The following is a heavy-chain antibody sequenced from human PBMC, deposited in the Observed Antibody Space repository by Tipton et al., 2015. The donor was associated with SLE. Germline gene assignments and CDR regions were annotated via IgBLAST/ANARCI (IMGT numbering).Heavy chain of an antibody. J-gene: IGHJ5*02. CDR3: ARRADDYSTWFDP. CDR1: GGSIFRSKNY. D-gene: IGHD2-21*01. Sequence: TLSLTCTVSGGSIFRSKNYWGWIRQSPGKGLEWIGNIFYSGTTYYNPSLKSRVTISVDTSTNQFSLELSSMTAADTAVYYCARRADDYSTWFDPWGQGPPVSVSS. V-gene: IGHV4-39*07. CDR2: IFYSGTT.